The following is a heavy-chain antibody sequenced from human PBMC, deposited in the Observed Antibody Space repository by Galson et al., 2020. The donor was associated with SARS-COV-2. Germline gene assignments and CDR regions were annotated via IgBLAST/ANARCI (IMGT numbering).Heavy chain of an antibody. CDR3: ATDTSSPWSTVTTYAY. CDR2: FDPEYGKM. J-gene: IGHJ4*02. V-gene: IGHV1-24*01. D-gene: IGHD4-17*01. CDR1: GYSVTELS. Sequence: ASVKVSCKVSGYSVTELSMQWVRQAPGKGLEWMGGFDPEYGKMIYAQKFQGRVTVTEDTSTDTAYMELSSLRSDDTAVFYSATDTSSPWSTVTTYAYWGQGTLVTVSS.